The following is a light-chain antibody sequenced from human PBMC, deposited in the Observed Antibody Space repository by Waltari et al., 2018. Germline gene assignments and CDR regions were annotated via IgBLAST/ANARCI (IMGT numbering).Light chain of an antibody. CDR1: NSDIGSYSY. J-gene: IGLJ2*01. Sequence: QSVLTQPASVSGSPGQPITISCTGTNSDIGSYSYVSWYQQYPGKAPKLIIYDLTERPSGVSTRFSGSKSGNTASLTVSGLQPDDEADYFCASYTGRGTVIFGRGTMVTVL. CDR2: DLT. CDR3: ASYTGRGTVI. V-gene: IGLV2-14*01.